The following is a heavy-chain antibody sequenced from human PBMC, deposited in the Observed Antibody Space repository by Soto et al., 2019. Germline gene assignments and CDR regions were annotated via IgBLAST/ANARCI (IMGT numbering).Heavy chain of an antibody. V-gene: IGHV4-34*01. Sequence: QVQXQQWGAGLLXPSETLSLTCAVXGGSXSASYWSXXRXXXXXXXXXXGXXXHSGSTNYNPSLKSRVTISVDTSNNQFSLKLTSVTAADTAVYYCARGMRYCSSTSCRSGLYNWFDPWGQGTLVTVSS. CDR1: GGSXSASY. CDR2: XXHSGST. J-gene: IGHJ5*02. D-gene: IGHD2-2*01. CDR3: ARGMRYCSSTSCRSGLYNWFDP.